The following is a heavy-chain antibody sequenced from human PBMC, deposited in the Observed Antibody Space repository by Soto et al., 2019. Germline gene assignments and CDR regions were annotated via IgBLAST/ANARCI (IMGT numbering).Heavy chain of an antibody. CDR2: ISYDGSNK. J-gene: IGHJ4*02. CDR1: GFTFSSYG. V-gene: IGHV3-30*03. CDR3: ATNKGFDY. Sequence: QVQLVESGGGVVQPGRSLRLSCAASGFTFSSYGMHWVRQAPGKGLEWVAVISYDGSNKYYADSVKGRFTISRDNSKNTLYLQMHSLRAEDTAVYYCATNKGFDYWGQGTLVTVSS.